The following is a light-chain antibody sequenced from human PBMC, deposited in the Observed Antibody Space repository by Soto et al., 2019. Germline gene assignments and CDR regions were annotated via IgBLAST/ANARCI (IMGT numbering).Light chain of an antibody. V-gene: IGLV3-25*02. Sequence: SYELTQSPSVSVSPGQTARITCSGDALPKQFAYWYHQKPGQAPVIVIHKDSERPSVIPARFSGSSSGTTVTLTISGVQAEDEADYYCQSADSSGTYPVFGGGTKLTVL. CDR1: ALPKQF. CDR2: KDS. CDR3: QSADSSGTYPV. J-gene: IGLJ3*02.